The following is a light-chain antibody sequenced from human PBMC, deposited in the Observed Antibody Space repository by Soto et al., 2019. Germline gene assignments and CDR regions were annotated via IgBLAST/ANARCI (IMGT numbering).Light chain of an antibody. CDR1: QSLLHSNGYNY. Sequence: DIVMTQSPLSLPVTPGEPASISCRSSQSLLHSNGYNYLDWYLQKPGQSPQLLIYLGSNRASGVPDRFSGIESGTNFTLKIGRLEAENVGFNYGIQVLQPPGTFGRGTK. CDR2: LGS. CDR3: IQVLQPPGT. V-gene: IGKV2-28*01. J-gene: IGKJ2*01.